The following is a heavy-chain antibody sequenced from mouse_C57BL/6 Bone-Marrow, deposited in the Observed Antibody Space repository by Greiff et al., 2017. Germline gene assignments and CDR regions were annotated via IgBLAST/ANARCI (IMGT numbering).Heavy chain of an antibody. Sequence: EVQGVESGGGLVQPGGSMKLSCAASGFTFSDAWMDWVRQSPEKGLEWVAEIRNKANNHATYYAESVKGRFTISRDDSKSSVYLQMNSLRAEYTGIYYCTRGALPYYYAMDYWGQGTSVTVSS. CDR3: TRGALPYYYAMDY. CDR2: IRNKANNHAT. V-gene: IGHV6-6*01. J-gene: IGHJ4*01. CDR1: GFTFSDAW.